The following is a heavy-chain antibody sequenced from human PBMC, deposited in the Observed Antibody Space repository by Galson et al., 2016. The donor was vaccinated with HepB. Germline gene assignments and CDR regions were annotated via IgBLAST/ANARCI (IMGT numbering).Heavy chain of an antibody. D-gene: IGHD3-10*01. CDR3: TRERYFGSEGRFFGLDV. V-gene: IGHV3-23*01. CDR2: VNGGGAST. Sequence: SLRLSCAAFGFSFDDNAMSWVRQAPGKGLEWVAGVNGGGASTNYAGSVKGRFTISRDNSQNTLFLQMNSLTVEDTAIYYCTRERYFGSEGRFFGLDVWGQGTTVTVSS. CDR1: GFSFDDNA. J-gene: IGHJ6*02.